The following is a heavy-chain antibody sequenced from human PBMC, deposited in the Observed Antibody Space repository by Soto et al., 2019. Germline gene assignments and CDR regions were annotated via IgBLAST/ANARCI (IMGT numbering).Heavy chain of an antibody. V-gene: IGHV5-51*01. CDR2: IHPRDSDT. CDR1: GYIFTNYW. Sequence: GASLKISCKGSGYIFTNYWIGWVRQMPGRGLEWMGIIHPRDSDTKYNPSFQDQVTISADKSITTAYLHWSGLKASDTALYFCARSPVVASIDYYGMDVWGQGTTVTVSS. J-gene: IGHJ6*02. CDR3: ARSPVVASIDYYGMDV. D-gene: IGHD5-12*01.